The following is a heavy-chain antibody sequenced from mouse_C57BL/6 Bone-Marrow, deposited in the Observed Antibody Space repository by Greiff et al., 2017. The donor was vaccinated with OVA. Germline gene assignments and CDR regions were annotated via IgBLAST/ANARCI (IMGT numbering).Heavy chain of an antibody. Sequence: DVKLVESGAELVRPGASVKLSCTASGFNIKDYYMHWVKQRPEQGLEWIGRIDPEDGDTEYAPKFQGKATMTADTSSNTAYLQLSSLTSEDTAVYYCTSGTWDLCFDYWGQGTTLTVSS. J-gene: IGHJ2*01. CDR1: GFNIKDYY. D-gene: IGHD4-1*01. V-gene: IGHV14-1*01. CDR2: IDPEDGDT. CDR3: TSGTWDLCFDY.